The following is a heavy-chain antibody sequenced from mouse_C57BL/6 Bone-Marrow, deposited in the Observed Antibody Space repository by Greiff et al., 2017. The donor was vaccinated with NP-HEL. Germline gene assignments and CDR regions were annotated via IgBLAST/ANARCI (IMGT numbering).Heavy chain of an antibody. CDR2: ISSGGSYT. CDR1: GFTFSSYG. CDR3: ARQDYDYADFDV. D-gene: IGHD2-4*01. V-gene: IGHV5-6*02. J-gene: IGHJ1*03. Sequence: DVKLQESGGDLVKPGGSLKLSCAASGFTFSSYGMSWVRQTPDKRLEWVATISSGGSYTYYPDSVKGRFTISRDHAKNTLYLQMSSLKSAATAMNYCARQDYDYADFDVWGTGTPRTASS.